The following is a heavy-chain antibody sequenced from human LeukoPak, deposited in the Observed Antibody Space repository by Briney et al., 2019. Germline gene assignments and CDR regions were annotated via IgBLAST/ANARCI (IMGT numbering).Heavy chain of an antibody. CDR3: AREYEYSSSSLQGFDP. Sequence: SETLSLTCTVSGGSISSYYWSWIRQPAGKGLEWIGRIYTSGSTSYNPSLKSRVTMSVDTSKNQFSLKLSSVTAADTAVYYCAREYEYSSSSLQGFDPWGQGTLVTVSS. CDR1: GGSISSYY. D-gene: IGHD6-6*01. J-gene: IGHJ5*02. CDR2: IYTSGST. V-gene: IGHV4-4*07.